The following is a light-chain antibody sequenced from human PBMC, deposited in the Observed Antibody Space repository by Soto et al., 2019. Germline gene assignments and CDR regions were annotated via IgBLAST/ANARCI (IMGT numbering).Light chain of an antibody. CDR3: GSWDSSLSAYV. CDR1: SSNIGGNS. J-gene: IGLJ1*01. CDR2: DDN. Sequence: QSVLTRPPSVSAAPGQKGTISCSGSSSNIGGNSVSWYQQLPGTAPKLLIYDDNKRPSGIPDRFSGSKSGTSATLGITGFQTGDEADYYCGSWDSSLSAYVFGTGTKVTV. V-gene: IGLV1-51*01.